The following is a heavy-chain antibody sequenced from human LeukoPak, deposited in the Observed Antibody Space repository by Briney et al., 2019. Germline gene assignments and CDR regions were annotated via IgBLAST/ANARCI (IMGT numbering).Heavy chain of an antibody. CDR2: IWYDGSNK. Sequence: GRSLRLSCAASGFTFNSYGMHWVRQAPGKGLEWVAVIWYDGSNKYYADSVKGRFTISRDNSKNTLYLQMNSLRAEDTAVYYCARDMNLDYYDSSGSVDYWGQGTLVTVSS. D-gene: IGHD3-22*01. CDR3: ARDMNLDYYDSSGSVDY. CDR1: GFTFNSYG. J-gene: IGHJ4*02. V-gene: IGHV3-33*01.